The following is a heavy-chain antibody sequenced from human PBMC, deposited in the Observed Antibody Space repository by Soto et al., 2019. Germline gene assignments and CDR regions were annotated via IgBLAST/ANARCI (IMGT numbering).Heavy chain of an antibody. V-gene: IGHV3-30*03. CDR2: IAYDGSNK. CDR3: ATRFAVVEVATDY. CDR1: GFTFSSYG. J-gene: IGHJ4*02. D-gene: IGHD2-15*01. Sequence: QVQLVESGGGVDQPGTSLRLSCAASGFTFSSYGMHWVRQAPGKGLEWVGVIAYDGSNKWYADSVRGRFTISRDNSKNTLFLQMNSLTAEDTAVYYCATRFAVVEVATDYWGQGTLVTVSS.